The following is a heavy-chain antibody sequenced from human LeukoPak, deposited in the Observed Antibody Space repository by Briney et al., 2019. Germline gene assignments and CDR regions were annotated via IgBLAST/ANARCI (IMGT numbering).Heavy chain of an antibody. J-gene: IGHJ4*02. D-gene: IGHD1-1*01. CDR1: GGSIDSSSYY. CDR3: SKRTGLGY. Sequence: SETLSLTCTVSGGSIDSSSYYWGWIRQPPGNGLEWIGSVFYTGSTSYNPSLKSRLTISVDTSKNQFSLKLNSVTAADSAVYYCSKRTGLGYWGQGILVTVTS. V-gene: IGHV4-39*01. CDR2: VFYTGST.